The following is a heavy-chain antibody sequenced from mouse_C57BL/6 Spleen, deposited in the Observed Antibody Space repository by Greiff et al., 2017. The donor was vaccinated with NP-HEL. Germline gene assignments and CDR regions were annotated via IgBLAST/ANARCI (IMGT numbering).Heavy chain of an antibody. Sequence: QVELKESGAELVKPGASVKISCKASGYAFSSYWMNWVKQRPGKGLEWIGQIYPGDGDTNYNGKFKGKATLTADKSSSTAYMQLSSLTSEDSAVYFCARAEGYGTFDYWGQGTTLTVSS. J-gene: IGHJ2*01. CDR2: IYPGDGDT. V-gene: IGHV1-80*01. CDR3: ARAEGYGTFDY. D-gene: IGHD2-1*01. CDR1: GYAFSSYW.